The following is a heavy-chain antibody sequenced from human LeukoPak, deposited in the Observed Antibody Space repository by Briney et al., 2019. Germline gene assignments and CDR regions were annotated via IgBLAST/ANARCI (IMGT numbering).Heavy chain of an antibody. D-gene: IGHD3-22*01. J-gene: IGHJ4*02. CDR3: AKDFGSGYYYNDY. Sequence: EGSLRLSCAASGFTFSGYGMHWVRQAPGKGLEWVAVIWYDGSNKYYADSVKGRFTISRDNSKNTLYLQMNSLRAEDTAVYYCAKDFGSGYYYNDYWGQGTLVTVSS. CDR2: IWYDGSNK. CDR1: GFTFSGYG. V-gene: IGHV3-33*06.